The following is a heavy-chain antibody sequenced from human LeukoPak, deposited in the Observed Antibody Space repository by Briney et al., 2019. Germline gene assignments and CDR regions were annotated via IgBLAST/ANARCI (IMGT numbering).Heavy chain of an antibody. J-gene: IGHJ4*02. CDR2: INHSGST. V-gene: IGHV4-34*01. CDR3: ARGRGYSSSSGDY. D-gene: IGHD6-6*01. Sequence: SETLSLTCAVYGGSFSGYYWSWIRQPPGKGLEWIGEINHSGSTNYNPSLKSRVTTSVDTSKNQFSLKLSSVTAADTAVYYCARGRGYSSSSGDYWGQGTLVTVSS. CDR1: GGSFSGYY.